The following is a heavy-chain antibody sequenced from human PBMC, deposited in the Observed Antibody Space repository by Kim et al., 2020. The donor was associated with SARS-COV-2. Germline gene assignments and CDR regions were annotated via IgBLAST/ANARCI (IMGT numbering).Heavy chain of an antibody. CDR2: ISSSGSTI. D-gene: IGHD6-19*01. CDR1: GFTFSDYY. Sequence: GGSLRLSCAASGFTFSDYYMSWIRQAPGKGLEWVSHISSSGSTIYYADSVKGRFTISRDNAKNSLYLQMNSLRAEDTAVYYCAREWKYSSGWSSNFDYWGQGTLVTVSS. J-gene: IGHJ4*02. CDR3: AREWKYSSGWSSNFDY. V-gene: IGHV3-11*01.